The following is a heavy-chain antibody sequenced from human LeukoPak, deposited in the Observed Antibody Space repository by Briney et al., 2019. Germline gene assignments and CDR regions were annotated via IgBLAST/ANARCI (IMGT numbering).Heavy chain of an antibody. CDR3: ARDALILDY. J-gene: IGHJ4*02. V-gene: IGHV4-38-2*02. D-gene: IGHD2-8*01. CDR1: GYSISSGYY. CDR2: IYHSGST. Sequence: PSETLSLTCAVSGYSISSGYYWGWIRQPPGKGLEWIGSIYHSGSTYYNPSLKSRVTISVDTSENQFSLKLSSVTAADTAVYYCARDALILDYWGQGTLVTVSS.